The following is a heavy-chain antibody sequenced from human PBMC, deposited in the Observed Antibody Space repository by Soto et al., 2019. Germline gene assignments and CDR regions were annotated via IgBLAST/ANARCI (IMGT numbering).Heavy chain of an antibody. CDR3: ARVSYYSDSSGYPTDWFDP. CDR2: IYYSGST. D-gene: IGHD3-22*01. CDR1: GGSVSSGSYY. Sequence: QVQLQESGPGLVKPSETLSLTCTVSGGSVSSGSYYWSWIRQPPGKGLEWIGYIYYSGSTNYNPSLKSRVTISVDTSKNQFSLKLSSVSAADKAVDDCARVSYYSDSSGYPTDWFDPWGQGTLVTVSS. J-gene: IGHJ5*02. V-gene: IGHV4-61*01.